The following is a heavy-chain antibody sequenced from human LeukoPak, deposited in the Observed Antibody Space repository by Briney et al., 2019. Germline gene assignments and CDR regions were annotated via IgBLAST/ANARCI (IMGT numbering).Heavy chain of an antibody. V-gene: IGHV3-74*01. J-gene: IGHJ4*02. Sequence: GGSLRLSRVASGMIFNNHWMHWVRQAPGKGLVWVSRIDEHGTTIDYADSVRDRFTISRDNAKNTLYLHMNSLRAEDTAMYYCARDVGGAGSHWGQGSLVTVSS. CDR2: IDEHGTTI. CDR3: ARDVGGAGSH. D-gene: IGHD3-10*01. CDR1: GMIFNNHW.